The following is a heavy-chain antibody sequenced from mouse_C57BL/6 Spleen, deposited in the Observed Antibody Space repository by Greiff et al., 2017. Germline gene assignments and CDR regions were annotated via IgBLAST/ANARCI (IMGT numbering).Heavy chain of an antibody. Sequence: VQLQQSGAELVKPGASVKLSCTASGFNIKDYYMHWVKQRTEQGLEWIGRIDPEAGETKYAPKFQGKATITADTSSNTAYLQLSSLTSEDTAVYYCACDYGSYYFDYWGQGTTLTVSS. CDR3: ACDYGSYYFDY. D-gene: IGHD2-4*01. J-gene: IGHJ2*01. V-gene: IGHV14-2*01. CDR2: IDPEAGET. CDR1: GFNIKDYY.